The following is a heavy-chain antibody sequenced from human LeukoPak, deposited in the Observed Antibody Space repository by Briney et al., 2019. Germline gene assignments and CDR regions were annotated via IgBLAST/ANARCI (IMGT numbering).Heavy chain of an antibody. D-gene: IGHD3-10*01. CDR2: ISGSGGST. Sequence: GGSLRLSCAASGFTFSNYAMTWVRQAPGKGLEWVSLISGSGGSTFYADSVKGRFTISRDNSKNTLYLQMNSLRAEDTAVYYCAKLPGWFGESHRDYWGQGTLVTVSS. J-gene: IGHJ4*02. V-gene: IGHV3-23*01. CDR3: AKLPGWFGESHRDY. CDR1: GFTFSNYA.